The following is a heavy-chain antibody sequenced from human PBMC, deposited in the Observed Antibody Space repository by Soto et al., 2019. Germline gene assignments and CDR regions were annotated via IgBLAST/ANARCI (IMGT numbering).Heavy chain of an antibody. J-gene: IGHJ4*02. Sequence: QVQLVESGGGVIQRGRSLRLSCKASGFAFRSYAVHWVRQAPGKGLDWVALISYDGSNVYYADSVKGRFTISRDNSKNTLYLQMNSLRAEDTAVYYCASRRGFGTYYFAYWGQGTLVTVSS. CDR2: ISYDGSNV. CDR1: GFAFRSYA. D-gene: IGHD1-7*01. CDR3: ASRRGFGTYYFAY. V-gene: IGHV3-30*14.